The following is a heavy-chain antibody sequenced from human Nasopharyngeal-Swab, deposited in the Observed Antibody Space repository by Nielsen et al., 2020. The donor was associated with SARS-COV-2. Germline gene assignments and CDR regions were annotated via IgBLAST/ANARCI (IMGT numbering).Heavy chain of an antibody. V-gene: IGHV3-33*06. CDR3: AKDARRYYYDSLGAFDI. D-gene: IGHD3-22*01. Sequence: GGSLRLSCAASGFTFSNYGMHWVRQAPGKGLEWVAVIWYDGSNKYYADSVKGRFTISRDNSKNTVYLQMNSLRAEDTAVYYCAKDARRYYYDSLGAFDIWGQGTMVTVSS. CDR2: IWYDGSNK. J-gene: IGHJ3*02. CDR1: GFTFSNYG.